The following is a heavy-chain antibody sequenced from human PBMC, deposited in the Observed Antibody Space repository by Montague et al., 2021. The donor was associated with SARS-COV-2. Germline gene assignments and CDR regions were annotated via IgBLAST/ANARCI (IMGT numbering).Heavy chain of an antibody. CDR1: GGSINYYY. V-gene: IGHV4-4*07. Sequence: SETLSLTCTVSGGSINYYYWHWLRQSAAKGLEWIGRIYSSGNANYSPSLKSQVTMSVDMSQNQFSLKLNSLTAADTAVYYCARGGHPQSASWYFFDTWGQGALVTVSS. CDR3: ARGGHPQSASWYFFDT. CDR2: IYSSGNA. J-gene: IGHJ4*02. D-gene: IGHD6-13*01.